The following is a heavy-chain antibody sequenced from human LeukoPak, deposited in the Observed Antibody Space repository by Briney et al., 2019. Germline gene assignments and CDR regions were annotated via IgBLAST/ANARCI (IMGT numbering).Heavy chain of an antibody. CDR3: AREGYCSSTSCLRPPPHWFDP. D-gene: IGHD2-2*01. J-gene: IGHJ5*02. Sequence: ASVKVSCKASGYTFTGYYMHWVRQAPGQGLEWMGWINPNSGGTNYAQKFQGRVTMTRDTSISTAYMELSRPRSDDTAVYYCAREGYCSSTSCLRPPPHWFDPWGQGTLVTVSS. V-gene: IGHV1-2*02. CDR2: INPNSGGT. CDR1: GYTFTGYY.